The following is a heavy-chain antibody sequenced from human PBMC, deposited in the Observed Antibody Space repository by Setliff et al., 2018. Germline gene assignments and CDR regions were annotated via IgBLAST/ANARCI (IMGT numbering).Heavy chain of an antibody. J-gene: IGHJ4*02. CDR3: ARESATIGEFPLYYFDK. Sequence: PSETLSLTCTVSGYPISRGFYWGWIRQSPGKGLEWIGSVYHSGSSYQNPSLRSRIAVSVDTSKNQFSLRLSSVTAADAAVYFCARESATIGEFPLYYFDKWGQGIPVTVPQ. CDR2: VYHSGSS. V-gene: IGHV4-38-2*02. CDR1: GYPISRGFY. D-gene: IGHD3-10*01.